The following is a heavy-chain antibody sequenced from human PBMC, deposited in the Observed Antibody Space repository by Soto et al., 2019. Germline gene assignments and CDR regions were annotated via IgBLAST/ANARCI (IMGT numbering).Heavy chain of an antibody. CDR2: IWYDGSNK. J-gene: IGHJ3*02. CDR1: GFTFSSYG. Sequence: GGSLRLSCAASGFTFSSYGMHWVRHAPGKGLEWVAVIWYDGSNKYYADSVKGRFTISRDNSKNTLYLQMNSLRAEDTAVYYCASPTKEKVAFDIWGQGTMVTV. CDR3: ASPTKEKVAFDI. V-gene: IGHV3-33*01.